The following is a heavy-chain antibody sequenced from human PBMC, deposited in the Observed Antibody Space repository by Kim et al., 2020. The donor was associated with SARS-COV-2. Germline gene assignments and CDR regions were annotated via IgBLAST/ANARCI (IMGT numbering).Heavy chain of an antibody. Sequence: GGSLRLSCAASGFTFSSYAMHWARQAPGKGLEWVAVIWYDGSNKYYADSVKGRFTISRDNSKNTLYLQMNSLRAEDTAVYYCAKDLGKGYGSGSYYNKKIYYYYGMDVWGQGTTVTVSS. CDR2: IWYDGSNK. J-gene: IGHJ6*02. V-gene: IGHV3-33*06. CDR3: AKDLGKGYGSGSYYNKKIYYYYGMDV. D-gene: IGHD3-10*01. CDR1: GFTFSSYA.